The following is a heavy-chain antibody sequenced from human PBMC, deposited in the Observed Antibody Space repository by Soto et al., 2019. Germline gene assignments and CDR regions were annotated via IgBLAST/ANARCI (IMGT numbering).Heavy chain of an antibody. J-gene: IGHJ4*02. CDR1: GFTFSSYG. CDR3: AKLILGVVVAATQFPFDY. D-gene: IGHD2-15*01. CDR2: ISYNGSNK. Sequence: PGGSLRLSCAASGFTFSSYGMHWVRQAPGKGLEWVAVISYNGSNKYYADSVKGRFTISRDNSKNTLYLQMNSLRAEDTVVYYCAKLILGVVVAATQFPFDYWGQRTLVTVSS. V-gene: IGHV3-30*18.